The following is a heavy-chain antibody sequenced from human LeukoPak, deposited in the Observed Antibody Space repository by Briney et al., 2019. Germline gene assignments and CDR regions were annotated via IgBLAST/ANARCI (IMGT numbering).Heavy chain of an antibody. V-gene: IGHV3-20*04. CDR2: ITWNGGST. Sequence: PGGSLRLSCAASGFTFDDYGMNWVRHAPGKGLEWVSGITWNGGSTGYADSVKGPFTISRDNAKNSLYLQMNSLRAEDTAVYYCARDPKSQNYFDYWGQGTLVTVSS. J-gene: IGHJ4*02. CDR3: ARDPKSQNYFDY. CDR1: GFTFDDYG.